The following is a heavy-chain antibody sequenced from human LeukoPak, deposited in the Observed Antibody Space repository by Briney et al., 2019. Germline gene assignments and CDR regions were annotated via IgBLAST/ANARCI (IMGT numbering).Heavy chain of an antibody. J-gene: IGHJ4*02. V-gene: IGHV4-34*01. CDR2: INHSGST. Sequence: PSETLSLTCAVYGGSFSGYYWSWIRQPPGKGLEWIGEINHSGSTNYNPSLKSRVTISVDTSKNQFSLKLSSVTAADTAVYYCANDISTGYYVWGQGTLVTVSS. CDR3: ANDISTGYYV. CDR1: GGSFSGYY. D-gene: IGHD3-9*01.